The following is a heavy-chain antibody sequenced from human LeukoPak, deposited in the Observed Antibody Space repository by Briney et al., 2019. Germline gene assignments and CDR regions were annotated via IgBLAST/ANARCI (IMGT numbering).Heavy chain of an antibody. J-gene: IGHJ5*02. Sequence: PSETLSLTCTVSGGSISSYYRSWIRQPPGKGLEWIGCIYYSGSTNYNPSLKSRVTISVDTSKNQFSLKLSSVTAADTAVYYCARSGVPRAWFDPWGQGTLVTVSS. D-gene: IGHD2-2*01. CDR1: GGSISSYY. CDR2: IYYSGST. CDR3: ARSGVPRAWFDP. V-gene: IGHV4-59*01.